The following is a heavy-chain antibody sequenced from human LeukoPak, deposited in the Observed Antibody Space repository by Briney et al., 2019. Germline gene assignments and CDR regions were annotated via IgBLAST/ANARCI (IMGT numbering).Heavy chain of an antibody. CDR3: ARDCSGGSCYFKY. Sequence: GGSLRLSCAASGFTFSSYSMNWVRQAPGKGLEWVSSISSSSSYIYYADSVKARFTISRHNAKNSLYLQMNSLSAEDTAVYYCARDCSGGSCYFKYWGQGTLVTVSS. D-gene: IGHD2-15*01. CDR2: ISSSSSYI. CDR1: GFTFSSYS. J-gene: IGHJ4*02. V-gene: IGHV3-21*01.